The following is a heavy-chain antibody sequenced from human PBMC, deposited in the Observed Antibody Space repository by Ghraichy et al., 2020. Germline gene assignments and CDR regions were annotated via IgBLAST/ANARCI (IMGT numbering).Heavy chain of an antibody. Sequence: ASVKVSCAASGYTFTSHGISWVRQAPGQGLEWMGRISINNGKTDYADKFQGRVTMTTDTSTSTAYMELRRLTSDDTAVYYCARDGYCSGNSCYSSDYYDSSGYYYTFDDGGQGTLVTVSS. V-gene: IGHV1-18*01. CDR1: GYTFTSHG. CDR2: ISINNGKT. J-gene: IGHJ4*02. D-gene: IGHD3-22*01. CDR3: ARDGYCSGNSCYSSDYYDSSGYYYTFDD.